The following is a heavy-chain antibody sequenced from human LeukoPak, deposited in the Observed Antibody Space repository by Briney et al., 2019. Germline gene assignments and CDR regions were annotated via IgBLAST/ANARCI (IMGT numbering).Heavy chain of an antibody. D-gene: IGHD3-3*02. CDR1: GYSISSGYY. CDR2: IYHSGST. Sequence: SETLSLTCTVSGYSISSGYYWGWIRPPPGKGLEWIGSIYHSGSTYYNPSLKSRVTISVDTSKNQFSLKLSSVTAADTAVYYCAKGGILEFLDRTLIDYWGQGTLVTVSS. CDR3: AKGGILEFLDRTLIDY. J-gene: IGHJ4*02. V-gene: IGHV4-38-2*02.